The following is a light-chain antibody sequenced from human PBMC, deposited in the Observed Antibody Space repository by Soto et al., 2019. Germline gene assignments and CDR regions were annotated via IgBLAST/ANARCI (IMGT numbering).Light chain of an antibody. CDR3: QQYNSYPYT. CDR2: DAS. CDR1: PSISGW. V-gene: IGKV1-5*01. Sequence: DIQMPQSPSTLSASIGDRVTITCRASPSISGWLALYQQKPGKAPTLLIFDASRLEGGVSSMCSGYGSGTDFALTINSRQADDFATYYCQQYNSYPYTWGPGTKLEIK. J-gene: IGKJ2*01.